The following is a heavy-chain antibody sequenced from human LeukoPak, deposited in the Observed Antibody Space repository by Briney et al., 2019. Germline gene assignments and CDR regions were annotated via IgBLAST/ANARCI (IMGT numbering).Heavy chain of an antibody. Sequence: SVKVSCKASGGTFSSYAIRWLRQAPGQGLEWMGGIIPIFGTANYAQKFQGRVTITTDESTSTAYMELSSLRSEDTAVYYCARAGGWNYVTEYYYMDVWGKGTTVTVSS. CDR3: ARAGGWNYVTEYYYMDV. V-gene: IGHV1-69*05. CDR1: GGTFSSYA. D-gene: IGHD1-7*01. J-gene: IGHJ6*03. CDR2: IIPIFGTA.